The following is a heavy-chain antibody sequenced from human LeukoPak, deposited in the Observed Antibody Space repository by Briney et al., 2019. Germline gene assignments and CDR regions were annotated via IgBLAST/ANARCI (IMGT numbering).Heavy chain of an antibody. J-gene: IGHJ4*02. Sequence: PSGTLSLTCTVSGGSISSGDYYWSWIRQPPGKGLEWIGYIYYSGSTYYNPSLKSRVTISVDTSKNQFSLKLSSVTAADTAVYYCARVYYYDNSGYGEDYFDYWGQGTLVTVSS. V-gene: IGHV4-30-4*01. CDR3: ARVYYYDNSGYGEDYFDY. CDR2: IYYSGST. CDR1: GGSISSGDYY. D-gene: IGHD3-22*01.